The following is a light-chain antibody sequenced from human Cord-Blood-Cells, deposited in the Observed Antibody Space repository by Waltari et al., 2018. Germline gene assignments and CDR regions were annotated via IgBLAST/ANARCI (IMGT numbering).Light chain of an antibody. Sequence: SYELTQPPSVSVSPGQTARITCSGDALPKQYAYWYQQKPGQAPVLVIDKDSERPSGIPGRFSGSSSGTTVTLTISGVQAEDEADYCCQSADSSGTYVVFGGGTKLTVL. CDR3: QSADSSGTYVV. V-gene: IGLV3-25*02. CDR2: KDS. J-gene: IGLJ2*01. CDR1: ALPKQY.